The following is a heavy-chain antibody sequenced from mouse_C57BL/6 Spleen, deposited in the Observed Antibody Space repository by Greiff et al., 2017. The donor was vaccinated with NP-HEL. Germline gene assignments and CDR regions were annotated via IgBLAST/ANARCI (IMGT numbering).Heavy chain of an antibody. D-gene: IGHD1-1*01. J-gene: IGHJ2*01. V-gene: IGHV2-2*01. CDR3: ARMASYYYGRSYRDY. CDR2: IWSVVSP. Sequence: VQLQESGPGLVQPSPLLSLPCTFSFFSFPRSGVPWFLPSPGKGLEWLGVIWSVVSPDYNAAFISRLSISKDNSKSQVFFKMNSRQADDTAIYYCARMASYYYGRSYRDYWGQGTTLTVSS. CDR1: FFSFPRSG.